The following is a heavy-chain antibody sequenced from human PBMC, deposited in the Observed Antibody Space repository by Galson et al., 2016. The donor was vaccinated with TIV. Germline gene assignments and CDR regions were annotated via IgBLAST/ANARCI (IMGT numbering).Heavy chain of an antibody. Sequence: ASGFTFSDHYMDWVRQAPGMGLEWVGRSKNRQKNYLAEYAASVKGRFTISRDDSKMSLFLQIKSLKSDDTAVYYCVMYESGSPNWGQGTLVTVSS. V-gene: IGHV3-72*01. CDR2: SKNRQKNYLA. D-gene: IGHD2-8*01. CDR1: GFTFSDHY. CDR3: VMYESGSPN. J-gene: IGHJ4*02.